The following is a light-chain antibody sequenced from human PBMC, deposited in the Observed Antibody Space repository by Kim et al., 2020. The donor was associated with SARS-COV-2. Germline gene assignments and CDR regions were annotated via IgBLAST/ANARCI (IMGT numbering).Light chain of an antibody. J-gene: IGKJ5*01. CDR3: QQYNTYPHT. V-gene: IGKV1-16*02. CDR2: DAS. CDR1: QDISYY. Sequence: ASGGDTVTITCRASQDISYYLAWFQQKPGKAPKSLIYDASTLQSGDPSNISGSGSGTEFTLTISSLQPEDFATYYCQQYNTYPHTFGRGTQLEIK.